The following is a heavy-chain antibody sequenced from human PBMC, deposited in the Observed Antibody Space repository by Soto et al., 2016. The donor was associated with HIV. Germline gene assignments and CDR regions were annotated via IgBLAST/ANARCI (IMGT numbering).Heavy chain of an antibody. CDR1: GDTFRNYA. D-gene: IGHD3-3*01. Sequence: QVQLVQSGAEVKKPGSSVKVSCKASGDTFRNYALNWVRQAPGQGLEWMGGIVPALRTVRYTQKFQDRVTITADESTRTTYLELRSLRSEDTAVYFCARWAGFCDNGGCLFNPHDDWGQGTLVTVSS. CDR3: ARWAGFCDNGGCLFNPHDD. CDR2: IVPALRTV. V-gene: IGHV1-69*13. J-gene: IGHJ4*02.